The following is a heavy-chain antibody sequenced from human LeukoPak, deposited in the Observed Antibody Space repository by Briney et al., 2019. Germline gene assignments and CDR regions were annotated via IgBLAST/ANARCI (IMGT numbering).Heavy chain of an antibody. V-gene: IGHV3-11*04. CDR2: ISSSSGNTI. Sequence: GGSLRLSCVGSGFTFSDHYMSWIRQAPGKGLEWISYISSSSGNTIYYADSVKGRFTISRDNAKNSLSLQMNSLRAEDTAVYYCARQRGSGCLDYWGQGTLVTVSS. J-gene: IGHJ4*02. CDR3: ARQRGSGCLDY. CDR1: GFTFSDHY. D-gene: IGHD6-19*01.